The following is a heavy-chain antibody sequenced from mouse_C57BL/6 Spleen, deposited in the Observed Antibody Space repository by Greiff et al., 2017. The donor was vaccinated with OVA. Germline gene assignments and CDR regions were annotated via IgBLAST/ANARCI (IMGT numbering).Heavy chain of an antibody. V-gene: IGHV1-85*01. D-gene: IGHD1-1*01. Sequence: QVQLQQSGPELVKPGASVKLSCKASGYTFTSYDINWVKQRPRQGLEWIGWIYPRDGSTKYNEKFKGKATLTVDTSSSTAYMELHSLTSEDSAVYFCARPYYYGRRDYAMDYWGQGTSVTVSS. CDR2: IYPRDGST. CDR1: GYTFTSYD. J-gene: IGHJ4*01. CDR3: ARPYYYGRRDYAMDY.